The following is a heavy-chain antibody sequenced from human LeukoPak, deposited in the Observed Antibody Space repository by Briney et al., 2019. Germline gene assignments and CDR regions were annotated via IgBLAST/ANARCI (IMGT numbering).Heavy chain of an antibody. CDR1: GFTFSSYS. CDR2: ISSSSSYI. J-gene: IGHJ6*04. V-gene: IGHV3-21*01. Sequence: GGSLRLSCAASGFTFSSYSMNWVRQAPGQGLESVSSISSSSSYIYYADSVKGRFTISRDNAKNSLYLQMNSLRAEDTAVYYCARDALRYFDWLLADPHYYYGMDVWGKGTTVTVSS. D-gene: IGHD3-9*01. CDR3: ARDALRYFDWLLADPHYYYGMDV.